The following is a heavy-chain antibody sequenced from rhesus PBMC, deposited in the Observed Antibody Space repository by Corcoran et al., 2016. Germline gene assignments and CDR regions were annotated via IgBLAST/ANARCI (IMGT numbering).Heavy chain of an antibody. CDR1: GFPFSGYG. CDR2: ISNGGGST. D-gene: IGHD1-32*01. J-gene: IGHJ3*01. Sequence: EVQLVESGGGLVQPGGSLRLSCGASGFPFSGYGMGWVRQAPGKGLEWVSYISNGGGSTYYADSVKGRFTISRDNSKNTLSLQMNSLRAEDTAVYYCAKDQEYDAFDFWGQGLRVTVSS. CDR3: AKDQEYDAFDF. V-gene: IGHV3S5*01.